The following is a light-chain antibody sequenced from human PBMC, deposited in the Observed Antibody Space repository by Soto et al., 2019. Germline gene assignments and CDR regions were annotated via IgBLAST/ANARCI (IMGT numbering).Light chain of an antibody. J-gene: IGKJ1*01. CDR2: AAS. V-gene: IGKV1-27*01. Sequence: DIQVTQSRSSLSASAGDRVSITCRASENIRHFLAWYQQKPGQAPKVLIYAASTLRSGVPSRFSGSGSGTDVTLTISSLQPEDVASYFCQKYDRAPRTFGQGTRVEIK. CDR1: ENIRHF. CDR3: QKYDRAPRT.